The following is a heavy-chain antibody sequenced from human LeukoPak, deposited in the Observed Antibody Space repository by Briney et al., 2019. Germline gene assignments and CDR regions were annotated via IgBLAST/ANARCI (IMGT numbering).Heavy chain of an antibody. CDR3: SEGFEY. Sequence: PGGSLRLFCAASGFTFSYVWMSWVRQAPGKGLKWVGYIASAGHGGTTDYAAPVKGRFTISRNDSKRTRYLKMSRLETEDRAVYYCSEGFEYWGQGTLVTVSS. V-gene: IGHV3-15*04. CDR1: GFTFSYVW. CDR2: IASAGHGGTT. J-gene: IGHJ4*02.